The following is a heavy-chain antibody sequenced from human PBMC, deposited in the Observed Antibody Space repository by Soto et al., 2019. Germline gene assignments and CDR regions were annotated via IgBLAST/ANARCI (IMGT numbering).Heavy chain of an antibody. CDR3: AGGGGETIWFGELLPRTGAFDI. D-gene: IGHD3-10*01. CDR2: IYYSGST. J-gene: IGHJ3*02. CDR1: GGSISSGGYS. V-gene: IGHV4-30-2*01. Sequence: QLQLQESGSGLVKPSQTLSLTCAVSGGSISSGGYSWSWIRQPPGKGLEWIGYIYYSGSTFYNPSLKNRVTIAVDRSKNQFSLRLSSVTAADTAVYYCAGGGGETIWFGELLPRTGAFDIWGQGTMVTVSS.